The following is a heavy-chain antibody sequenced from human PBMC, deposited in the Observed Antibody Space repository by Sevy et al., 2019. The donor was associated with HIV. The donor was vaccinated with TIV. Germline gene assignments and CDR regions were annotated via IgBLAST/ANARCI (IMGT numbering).Heavy chain of an antibody. CDR2: ISADAKKQ. Sequence: GGSLRLSCTVSGFTLKSHTMYWVRQAPGKGLEWVAFISADAKKQNYADSVKGRFTISRDNFKNPLYLQVNSLRAEDTAIYYCARDLNERYTIDYWGQGILVTVSS. J-gene: IGHJ4*02. CDR3: ARDLNERYTIDY. D-gene: IGHD1-1*01. V-gene: IGHV3-30*04. CDR1: GFTLKSHT.